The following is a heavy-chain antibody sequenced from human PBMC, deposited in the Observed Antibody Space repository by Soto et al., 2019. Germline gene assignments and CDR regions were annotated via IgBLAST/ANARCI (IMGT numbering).Heavy chain of an antibody. CDR3: ARAWTRAWSNWFDP. J-gene: IGHJ5*02. CDR2: IYHSGST. D-gene: IGHD1-1*01. CDR1: GGSISNYY. V-gene: IGHV4-59*01. Sequence: QVQLQESGPGLVKPSETLSLTCTVSGGSISNYYWSWIRQSPGKGLEWIGYIYHSGSTNYNPSLKSRVTIAVDTSKNQFSLNLRSVTAADTAVYYCARAWTRAWSNWFDPWGQGALVSVSS.